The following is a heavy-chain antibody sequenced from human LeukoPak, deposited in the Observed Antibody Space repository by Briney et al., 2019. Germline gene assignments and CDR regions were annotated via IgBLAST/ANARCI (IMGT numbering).Heavy chain of an antibody. V-gene: IGHV4-4*07. CDR2: IYTSGST. CDR3: ARDGGAAAGILDYYYDMDV. Sequence: SETLSLTCTVSGGSISSYYWSWIRQPAGQGLEWIGRIYTSGSTNNNTSLKSRVTMSVDTSKNQFSLKLSSVTAADAAVYYCARDGGAAAGILDYYYDMDVWGQRTTVTVSS. J-gene: IGHJ6*02. D-gene: IGHD6-13*01. CDR1: GGSISSYY.